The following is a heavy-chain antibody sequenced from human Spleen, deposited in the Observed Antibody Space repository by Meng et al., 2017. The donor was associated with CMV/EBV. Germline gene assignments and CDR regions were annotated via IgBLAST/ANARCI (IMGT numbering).Heavy chain of an antibody. V-gene: IGHV1-2*02. CDR1: GYTFTGYY. Sequence: ASVKVSCKTSGYTFTGYYMHWVRQALGQGLEWMGWMNPNSGGTNYAQKFQGRVTMTRNTSISTAYMELSGLRSEDTAVYYCAIGGSDCTSTSCSSADYWGQGTLVTVSS. J-gene: IGHJ4*02. CDR3: AIGGSDCTSTSCSSADY. CDR2: MNPNSGGT. D-gene: IGHD2-2*01.